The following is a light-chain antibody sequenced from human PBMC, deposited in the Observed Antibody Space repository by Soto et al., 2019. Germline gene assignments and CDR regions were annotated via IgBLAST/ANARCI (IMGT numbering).Light chain of an antibody. Sequence: QSVLTQPASVSGSPGQSITISCTGTSSDVGGYNYVSWYQQHPGKAPKLMIFEVTNRPSGVSNRFSASKSGNTASLTISGLQAEDEADYYCTSYTSSTTGVFGGGTQLTVL. J-gene: IGLJ3*02. V-gene: IGLV2-14*01. CDR3: TSYTSSTTGV. CDR2: EVT. CDR1: SSDVGGYNY.